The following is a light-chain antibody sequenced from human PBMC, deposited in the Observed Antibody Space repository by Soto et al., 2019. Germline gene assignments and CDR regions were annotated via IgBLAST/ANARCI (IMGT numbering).Light chain of an antibody. CDR3: QQRSNLPPT. Sequence: EIVLTQSPVTLSLSPGERATLSCRASQSVRTYLAWYQVKPGQAPRLLIYDASRRASGVPARFSGSGSGTDFTLTISSLEPEDFALYYCQQRSNLPPTFGQGTRLEIK. CDR2: DAS. CDR1: QSVRTY. V-gene: IGKV3-11*01. J-gene: IGKJ5*01.